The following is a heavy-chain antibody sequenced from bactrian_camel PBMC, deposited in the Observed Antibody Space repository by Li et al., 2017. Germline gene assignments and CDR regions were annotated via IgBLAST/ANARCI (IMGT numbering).Heavy chain of an antibody. CDR3: AAGICTIRDVNLGWKNPFGY. D-gene: IGHD2*01. Sequence: DVQLVESGGGSVQAGGSLTLSCAAARDTNTDPFHCMGLFRQGPGKDREEVTTIHAGGTTHYAASVKGRFTISRDGTKNTMALQMNMLKSEDTDKYYCAAGICTIRDVNLGWKNPFGYWGQGTQVTVS. CDR2: IHAGGTT. V-gene: IGHV3S67*01. J-gene: IGHJ6*01. CDR1: RDTNTDPFHC.